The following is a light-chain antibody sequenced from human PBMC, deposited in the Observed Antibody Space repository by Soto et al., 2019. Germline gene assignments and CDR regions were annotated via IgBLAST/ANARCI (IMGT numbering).Light chain of an antibody. CDR1: SSNIGAAYD. Sequence: QSVLTQPPSVSGAPVQRVTISCTGSSSNIGAAYDVHWYQQRPGTGPKLLIYANSNRPSGVPDRFSGSKSGTSASLAITGLRAEDEADYYCHYYDSRLSRYVFGTGTKLTVL. CDR2: ANS. CDR3: HYYDSRLSRYV. J-gene: IGLJ1*01. V-gene: IGLV1-40*01.